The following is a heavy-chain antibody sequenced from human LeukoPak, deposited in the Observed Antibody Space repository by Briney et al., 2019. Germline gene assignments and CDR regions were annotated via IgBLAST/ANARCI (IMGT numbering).Heavy chain of an antibody. CDR3: ARQWLGSPHFDY. D-gene: IGHD6-19*01. Sequence: PSETLSLTCTVSGGSISSYYWSWIRQPPGKGLEWIGYIYTSGSTNYNPSLKSRVTISVDTSKNQFSLKLSSVTAADTAVYYCARQWLGSPHFDYWGQGTLVTVSS. J-gene: IGHJ4*02. V-gene: IGHV4-4*09. CDR2: IYTSGST. CDR1: GGSISSYY.